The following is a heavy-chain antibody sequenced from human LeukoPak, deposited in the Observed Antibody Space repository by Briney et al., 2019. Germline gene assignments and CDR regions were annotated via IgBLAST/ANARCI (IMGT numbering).Heavy chain of an antibody. V-gene: IGHV4-39*01. CDR2: TYYTGNT. J-gene: IGHJ4*02. CDR3: ARLATLAAAQKPFDY. CDR1: GGSISEIYYY. Sequence: SETLSLTCTVSGGSISEIYYYWGWIRQPPGKGLEWIGITYYTGNTYYSPSLKSLVTISVDTSKNQFSLNLSSVTAADTAVYYCARLATLAAAQKPFDYWSQGTLVFVSS. D-gene: IGHD6-13*01.